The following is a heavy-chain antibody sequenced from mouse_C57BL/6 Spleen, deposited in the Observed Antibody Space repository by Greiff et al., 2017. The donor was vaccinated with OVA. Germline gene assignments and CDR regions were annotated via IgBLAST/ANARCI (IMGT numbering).Heavy chain of an antibody. Sequence: VQLQQSGPELVKPGASVKISCKASGYTFTDYYTNPVPPSHLNILDVILYINPNNVATSYNQKFKGKATLTVDKSSSTAYMELRSLTSEDSAVYYGARWRGRGIDYDYDGWLAYWGQGTLVTVSA. V-gene: IGHV1-26*01. J-gene: IGHJ3*01. CDR1: GYTFTDYY. CDR3: ARWRGRGIDYDYDGWLAY. D-gene: IGHD2-4*01. CDR2: INPNNVAT.